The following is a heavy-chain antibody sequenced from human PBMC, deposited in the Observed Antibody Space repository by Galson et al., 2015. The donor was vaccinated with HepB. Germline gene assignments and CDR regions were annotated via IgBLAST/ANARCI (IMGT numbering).Heavy chain of an antibody. D-gene: IGHD5-12*01. CDR1: GLTFSSYS. Sequence: SLRLSCAASGLTFSSYSMNWVRQAPGKGLEWVSSISTSSSYIYYADSVKGRFTISRDNAKNSLYLQMNSLRAEDTAVYYCASYVTTITAFDYWGQGTLVTVSS. V-gene: IGHV3-21*01. J-gene: IGHJ4*02. CDR2: ISTSSSYI. CDR3: ASYVTTITAFDY.